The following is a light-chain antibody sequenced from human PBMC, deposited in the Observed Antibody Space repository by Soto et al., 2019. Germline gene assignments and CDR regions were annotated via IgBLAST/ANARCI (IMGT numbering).Light chain of an antibody. Sequence: DIQIIQSPSTLSASVGDRVTITCRASQTISKWLAWYQQKPERPPKLLIYNSSSLQSVGPSRVSVSGSGTEFALTISSLQPDHLATYYCKQYSSYFWTIGQGTKGEIK. CDR1: QTISKW. V-gene: IGKV1-5*03. CDR2: NSS. J-gene: IGKJ1*01. CDR3: KQYSSYFWT.